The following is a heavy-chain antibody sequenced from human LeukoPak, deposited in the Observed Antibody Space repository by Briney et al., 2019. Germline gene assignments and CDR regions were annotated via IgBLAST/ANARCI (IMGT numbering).Heavy chain of an antibody. CDR2: ISGSGGST. D-gene: IGHD7-27*01. Sequence: RGSLRLSCAASGFTFSSYAMSWVRQAPGKGLEWVSDISGSGGSTYYADSVKGRFTISRDNSKNTLYLQMNGLRAEDTAVYYCAKGSPGLYYYYGMDVWGQGTTVTVSS. J-gene: IGHJ6*02. CDR1: GFTFSSYA. CDR3: AKGSPGLYYYYGMDV. V-gene: IGHV3-23*01.